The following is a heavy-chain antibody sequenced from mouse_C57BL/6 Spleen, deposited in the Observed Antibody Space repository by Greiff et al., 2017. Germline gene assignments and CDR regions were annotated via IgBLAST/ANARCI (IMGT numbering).Heavy chain of an antibody. J-gene: IGHJ3*01. CDR2: ISSGSSTI. Sequence: EVKLMESGGGLVKPGGSLKLSCAASGFTFSDYGMHWVRQAPEKGLEWVAYISSGSSTIYYADTVQGRFTISRDNAKNTLFLQMTSLRSEDTAMYYCALAWFAYWGQGTLVTVSA. CDR3: ALAWFAY. CDR1: GFTFSDYG. V-gene: IGHV5-17*01.